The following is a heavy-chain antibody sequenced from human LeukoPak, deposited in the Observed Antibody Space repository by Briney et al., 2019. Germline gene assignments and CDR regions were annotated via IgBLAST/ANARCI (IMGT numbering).Heavy chain of an antibody. J-gene: IGHJ1*01. Sequence: ATVKVSCKASGFTFSSYDINWVRQATGQGLEWMGWMNPNSGNTGYAQKFQGRLNMTRNTSISTAYMELSSLRSEDTAVYYCARRVGSGWPVQHWGQGTLVTVSS. CDR2: MNPNSGNT. CDR1: GFTFSSYD. CDR3: ARRVGSGWPVQH. D-gene: IGHD6-19*01. V-gene: IGHV1-8*01.